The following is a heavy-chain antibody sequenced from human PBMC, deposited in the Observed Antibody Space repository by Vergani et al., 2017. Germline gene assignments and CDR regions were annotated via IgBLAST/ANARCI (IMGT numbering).Heavy chain of an antibody. CDR2: INPSGGST. Sequence: QVQLVQSGAEVKKPGASVKVSCKASGYPFTSYYMHWVRQAPGQGLEWMGIINPSGGSTSYAQKFQGRVTMTRDTSTSTVYMELSSLRSEDTAVYYCARTPEGYSYGYYFDYWGQGTLVTVSS. CDR3: ARTPEGYSYGYYFDY. CDR1: GYPFTSYY. D-gene: IGHD5-18*01. J-gene: IGHJ4*02. V-gene: IGHV1-46*01.